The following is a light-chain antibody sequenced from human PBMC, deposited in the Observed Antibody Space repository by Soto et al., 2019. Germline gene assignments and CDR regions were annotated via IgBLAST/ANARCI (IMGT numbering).Light chain of an antibody. J-gene: IGLJ3*02. CDR1: SSDVGGYNY. V-gene: IGLV2-11*01. CDR3: NSYRSSNNLEGV. Sequence: QSALTQPRSVSGSPGQSVAISCTGTSSDVGGYNYVSWYQQHPGKAPKLMIYDVSKRPSGVSSRFSGSKSGNTASLTISGLQAEDEATYYCNSYRSSNNLEGVFGGGTKVTVL. CDR2: DVS.